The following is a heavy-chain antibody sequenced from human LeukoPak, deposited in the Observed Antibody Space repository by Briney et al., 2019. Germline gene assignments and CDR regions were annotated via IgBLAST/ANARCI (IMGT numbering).Heavy chain of an antibody. CDR3: ARVLTIFGVVTPYFDY. V-gene: IGHV4-61*01. Sequence: SETLSLTCTVSAGSVSSGSDYWSWIRQPPGKGLEWIGFIHYSGSTTHSPSLKSRVSISVDTSKNQFSLKLSSVTAADTAIYYCARVLTIFGVVTPYFDYWGQGTLVTVSS. J-gene: IGHJ4*02. CDR1: AGSVSSGSDY. CDR2: IHYSGST. D-gene: IGHD3-3*01.